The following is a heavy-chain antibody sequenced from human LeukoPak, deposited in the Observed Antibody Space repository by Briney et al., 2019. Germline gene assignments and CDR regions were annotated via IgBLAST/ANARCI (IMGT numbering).Heavy chain of an antibody. J-gene: IGHJ4*02. V-gene: IGHV5-51*01. CDR1: GYSFTSYC. CDR2: IYPGDSDT. Sequence: GESLKISCTGSGYSFTSYCIGWVRQMPGKGLEWMGIIYPGDSDTRYSPSFQCQVTISADKSISTAYLQWSSLKASDTAMYYCATRLDYYDSSGYYLPTDSDFDYWGQGTLVTVSS. CDR3: ATRLDYYDSSGYYLPTDSDFDY. D-gene: IGHD3-22*01.